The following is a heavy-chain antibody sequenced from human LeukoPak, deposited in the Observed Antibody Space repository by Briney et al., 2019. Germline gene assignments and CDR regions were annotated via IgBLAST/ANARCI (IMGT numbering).Heavy chain of an antibody. CDR3: ARDEDGYSGYDEGY. D-gene: IGHD5-12*01. J-gene: IGHJ4*02. V-gene: IGHV3-21*01. Sequence: GGSLRLSCIASGFTLSNNYMSWVRQAPGKGLEWVSSISSSSSYIYYADSVKGRFTISRDNAKTSLYLQMNSLRAEDTAVYYCARDEDGYSGYDEGYWGQGTLVAVSS. CDR2: ISSSSSYI. CDR1: GFTLSNNY.